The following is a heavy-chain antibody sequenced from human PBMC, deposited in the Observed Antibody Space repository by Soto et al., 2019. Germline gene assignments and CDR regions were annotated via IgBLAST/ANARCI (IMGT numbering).Heavy chain of an antibody. D-gene: IGHD1-26*01. CDR2: INHSGST. V-gene: IGHV4-34*01. CDR3: ARGRLALVGATRSYYYYYGMDV. J-gene: IGHJ6*02. CDR1: GGSFSGYY. Sequence: SETLSLTCAVYGGSFSGYYWSWIRQPPGKGLEWIGEINHSGSTNYNPSLKSRVTISVDTSKNQFSLKLSSVTAADTAVYYCARGRLALVGATRSYYYYYGMDVWGQGTTVTVSS.